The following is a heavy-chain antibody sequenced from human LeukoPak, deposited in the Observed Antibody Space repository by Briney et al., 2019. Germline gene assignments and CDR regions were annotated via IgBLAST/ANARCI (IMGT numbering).Heavy chain of an antibody. CDR1: GFTFSSHW. J-gene: IGHJ3*02. CDR2: ISGSGGST. D-gene: IGHD1-14*01. Sequence: GGSLRLSCAASGFTFSSHWMSWVRQAPGKGLEWVSAISGSGGSTYYADSVKGRFTISRDNSKNTLYLQMNSLRAEDTAVYYCASPEEHDAFDIWGQGTMVTVSS. V-gene: IGHV3-23*01. CDR3: ASPEEHDAFDI.